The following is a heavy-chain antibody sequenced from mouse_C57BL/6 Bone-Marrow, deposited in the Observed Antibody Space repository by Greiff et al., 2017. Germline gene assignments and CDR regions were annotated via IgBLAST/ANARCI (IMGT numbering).Heavy chain of an antibody. Sequence: VQLQQSGPVLVKPGASVKMSCKASGYTFTDYYMNWVKQSHGKSLEWIGVINPYNGGTSYNQKFKGKATLTVEKSSSTAYMELNSLTSADSAVYYCARGRGDYWYFDVWGTGTTVTVSS. D-gene: IGHD2-13*01. CDR3: ARGRGDYWYFDV. CDR1: GYTFTDYY. V-gene: IGHV1-19*01. J-gene: IGHJ1*03. CDR2: INPYNGGT.